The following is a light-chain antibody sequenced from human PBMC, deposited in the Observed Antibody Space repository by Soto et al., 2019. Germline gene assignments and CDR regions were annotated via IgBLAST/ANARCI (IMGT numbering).Light chain of an antibody. CDR3: QQADSITWT. Sequence: DIQMTQSPSTLSAFVGDRVTITCRASQSIGRWLAWYQQKPGKAPKLLIYDASSLESGVPSRFSGSGSGTEFTLTISSLQPEDFATYYCQQADSITWTFGQGTKVDIK. CDR1: QSIGRW. J-gene: IGKJ1*01. CDR2: DAS. V-gene: IGKV1-5*01.